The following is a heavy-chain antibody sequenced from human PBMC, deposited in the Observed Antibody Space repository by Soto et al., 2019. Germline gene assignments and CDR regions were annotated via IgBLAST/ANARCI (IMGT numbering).Heavy chain of an antibody. J-gene: IGHJ6*02. V-gene: IGHV1-69*02. CDR1: GGTFSSYT. D-gene: IGHD5-12*01. Sequence: ASVKVSCKASGGTFSSYTISWVRQAPGQGLEWMGRIIPILGIANYAQKFQGRVTITADKSTSTAYMELSSLRSEDTAVYYCARVSGRDGYNFLYYGMDVWGQGTTVTVSS. CDR2: IIPILGIA. CDR3: ARVSGRDGYNFLYYGMDV.